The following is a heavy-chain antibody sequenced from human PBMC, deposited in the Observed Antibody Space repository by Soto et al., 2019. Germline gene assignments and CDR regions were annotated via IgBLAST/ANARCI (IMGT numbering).Heavy chain of an antibody. D-gene: IGHD3-22*01. CDR1: GYTFTSHD. Sequence: QVQLVQSGAEVKKPGASVKVSCKASGYTFTSHDINWVRQATGQGLEWMGWMNPNRGNTGHAQKFQGRVTMTRSTSISTAYMELSNLRSEDTAVYYCVRGYPYSSGPWGQGTLVTVSS. CDR3: VRGYPYSSGP. V-gene: IGHV1-8*01. CDR2: MNPNRGNT. J-gene: IGHJ5*02.